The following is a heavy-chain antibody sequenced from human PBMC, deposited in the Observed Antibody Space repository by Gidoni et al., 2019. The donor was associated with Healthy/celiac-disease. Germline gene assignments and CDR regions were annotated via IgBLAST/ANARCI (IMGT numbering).Heavy chain of an antibody. CDR2: IDPNSGGT. CDR3: ARGGELPRHTMIVVVISSDAFDI. J-gene: IGHJ3*02. V-gene: IGHV1-2*07. D-gene: IGHD3-22*01. CDR1: GYTFTGYY. Sequence: QVQLVQSGAQVTKPGAAVTVACKAAGYTFTGYYIHWVRQAPGQGLEWMGWIDPNSGGTNYVHEFQGRVTMTRDTSISTAYMELSRLRSDDTAVYYCARGGELPRHTMIVVVISSDAFDIWGQGTMVTVSS.